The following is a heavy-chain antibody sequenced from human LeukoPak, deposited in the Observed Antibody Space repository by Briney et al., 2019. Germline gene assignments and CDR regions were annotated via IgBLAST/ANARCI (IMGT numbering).Heavy chain of an antibody. CDR3: ARDLAMVVTPRVVDDY. J-gene: IGHJ4*02. D-gene: IGHD4-23*01. Sequence: GASVKVSCKASGYTFTSYYMHWVRQAPGQGLEWMGIINPSGGSTSYAQKFQGRVTMTRDTSTSTVYMELSSLRSEDTAVYYCARDLAMVVTPRVVDDYWGQGTLVTVPS. V-gene: IGHV1-46*01. CDR2: INPSGGST. CDR1: GYTFTSYY.